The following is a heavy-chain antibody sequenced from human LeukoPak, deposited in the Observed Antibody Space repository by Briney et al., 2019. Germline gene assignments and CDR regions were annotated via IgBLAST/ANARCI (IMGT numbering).Heavy chain of an antibody. CDR1: GGSISSSNW. D-gene: IGHD6-13*01. Sequence: PSETLSLTCAVSGGSISSSNWWSWVRQAPGKGLEWVAVISYDGSNKYDADSVKGRFTISRDNSKNTLYLQMNSLRAEDTAVYYCARDKIPSAGTPRGFDPWGQGTLVTVSS. CDR2: ISYDGSNK. J-gene: IGHJ5*02. V-gene: IGHV3-30*03. CDR3: ARDKIPSAGTPRGFDP.